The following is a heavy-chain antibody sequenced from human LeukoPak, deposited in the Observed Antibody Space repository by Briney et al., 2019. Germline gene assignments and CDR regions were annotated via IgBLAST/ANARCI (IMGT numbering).Heavy chain of an antibody. CDR2: ISGGAENT. CDR1: GLTFSNFA. J-gene: IGHJ4*02. CDR3: ATYDVMNGCLDY. Sequence: GGSLRLSCAVSGLTFSNFAMAWVGQARGKGLDWVAGISGGAENTYYGDSAKGRFTISRDNSKNTVDLEMNSLRAEDTAVYFCATYDVMNGCLDYWGQGAQVTVSS. D-gene: IGHD3/OR15-3a*01. V-gene: IGHV3-23*01.